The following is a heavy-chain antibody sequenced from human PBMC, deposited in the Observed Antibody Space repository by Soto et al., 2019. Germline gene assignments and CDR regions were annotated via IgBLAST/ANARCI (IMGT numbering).Heavy chain of an antibody. CDR2: IIPIFGTA. D-gene: IGHD3-9*01. CDR3: ARGEILVTKGGFGY. V-gene: IGHV1-69*06. CDR1: GGTFSSYA. J-gene: IGHJ4*02. Sequence: QVQLVQSGAEVKKPGSSVKVSCKASGGTFSSYAISWVRQAPGQGLEWMGGIIPIFGTANYAQKFQGRVTFTADKSTSTAYMEVSSVSAEDTAVYYCARGEILVTKGGFGYWGQGTLVTVSS.